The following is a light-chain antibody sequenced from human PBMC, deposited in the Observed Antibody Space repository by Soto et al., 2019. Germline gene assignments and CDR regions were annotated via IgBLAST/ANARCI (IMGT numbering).Light chain of an antibody. Sequence: QSALTQPASLSGSPGQSITISCTGTSSDIGAYDYVSWYQQHPGKAPKLMIYEVSNRPSGVSNRFSGSKSANTASLTISGLQADDEAHYYCTSYTSDNRSYVFGTGTKLTVL. CDR1: SSDIGAYDY. V-gene: IGLV2-14*01. J-gene: IGLJ1*01. CDR3: TSYTSDNRSYV. CDR2: EVS.